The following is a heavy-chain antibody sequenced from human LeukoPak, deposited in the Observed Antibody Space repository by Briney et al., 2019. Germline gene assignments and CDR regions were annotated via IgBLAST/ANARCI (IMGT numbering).Heavy chain of an antibody. D-gene: IGHD3-22*01. J-gene: IGHJ4*02. Sequence: NPGGSLRLSCTASGFTFSDYYMNWIRQAPGKGLEWVSSISSSSSYIYYADSVKGRFTISRDNAKNSLYLQMNSLRAEDTAVYYCARVGYGPTDFDYWGQGTLVTVSS. CDR2: ISSSSSYI. V-gene: IGHV3-21*01. CDR3: ARVGYGPTDFDY. CDR1: GFTFSDYY.